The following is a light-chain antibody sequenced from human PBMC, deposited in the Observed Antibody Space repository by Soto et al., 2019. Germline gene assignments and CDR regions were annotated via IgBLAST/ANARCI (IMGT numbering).Light chain of an antibody. CDR2: AAS. CDR3: QQYYSYPPAIT. V-gene: IGKV1-8*01. J-gene: IGKJ5*01. Sequence: AIRMTQSPSSFSASTGDRVTITCRASQGISSYLAWYQQKPGKAPKLLTYAASTLQSGVPSRFSGSGSGTDFTLTISCLQSEDFATYYCQQYYSYPPAITFCQGTRLEIK. CDR1: QGISSY.